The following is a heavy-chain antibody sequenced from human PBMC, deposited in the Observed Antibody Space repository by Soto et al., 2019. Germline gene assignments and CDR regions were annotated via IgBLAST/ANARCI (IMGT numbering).Heavy chain of an antibody. Sequence: PGGSLRLSCSASGFTFSSYAMHWVRQAPGKGLEYVSAISSNGGSTYYADSVKGRFTISRDNSKNTLYLQMSSLRAEDTAVYYCVKDHLYDSSGYDFWFDPWGQGTLVTVSS. CDR2: ISSNGGST. V-gene: IGHV3-64D*06. CDR3: VKDHLYDSSGYDFWFDP. CDR1: GFTFSSYA. J-gene: IGHJ5*02. D-gene: IGHD3-22*01.